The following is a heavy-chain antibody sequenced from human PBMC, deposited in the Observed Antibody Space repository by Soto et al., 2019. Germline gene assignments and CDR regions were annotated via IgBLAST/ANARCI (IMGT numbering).Heavy chain of an antibody. CDR3: ARDRKPCSYIGLIV. Sequence: QVQLVESGGGLVKPGGSLRLSCAASGFTFNDHYMSWVRQAPGKGLEWISFISDGGSEIYYADSVRGRFTISRDNAKNSRSLQINRLRPEDTAVYYCARDRKPCSYIGLIVWGQGSTVTVSS. CDR1: GFTFNDHY. D-gene: IGHD2-21*01. CDR2: ISDGGSEI. J-gene: IGHJ6*02. V-gene: IGHV3-11*01.